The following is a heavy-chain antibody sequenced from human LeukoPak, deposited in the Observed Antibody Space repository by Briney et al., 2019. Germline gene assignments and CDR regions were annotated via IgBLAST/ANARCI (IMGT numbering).Heavy chain of an antibody. V-gene: IGHV4-34*01. CDR1: GGSFSGYY. CDR3: AREPREAGGFDY. CDR2: INHSGST. Sequence: PSETLSLTCAVYGGSFSGYYWSWIRQPPGKGLEWIGEINHSGSTYYNPSLKSRVTISVDRSKNQFSLKLSSVTAADTAVYYCAREPREAGGFDYWGQGTLVTVSS. J-gene: IGHJ4*02. D-gene: IGHD3-10*01.